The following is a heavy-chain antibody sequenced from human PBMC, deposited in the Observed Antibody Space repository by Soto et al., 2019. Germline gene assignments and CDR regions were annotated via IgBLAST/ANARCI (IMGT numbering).Heavy chain of an antibody. J-gene: IGHJ4*02. Sequence: QVHLQQWGAGLLKPSETLSLTCAVYGGSFSGYYWPWIRQVPEKGLEWIGEINDSGSTNYNPSLKSRITISVDTSKNQFSLRLSSVTAADTAVYYCARNWYTSGRYSLQQSFYLDFWGQGNLVTVSS. D-gene: IGHD6-19*01. CDR3: ARNWYTSGRYSLQQSFYLDF. CDR2: INDSGST. CDR1: GGSFSGYY. V-gene: IGHV4-34*01.